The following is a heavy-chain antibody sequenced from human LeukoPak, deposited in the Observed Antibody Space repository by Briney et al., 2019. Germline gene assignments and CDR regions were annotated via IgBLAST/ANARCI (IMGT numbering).Heavy chain of an antibody. J-gene: IGHJ4*02. Sequence: TGGSLRLSCAASGFTFSNYAMTWVRQAPGKGLEWVANIKQEGSEKYYVGSVKGRFTISRDNAKNSLYLQMNSLRAEDTAVYYCARDRSSGYDSPFDYWGQGTLVTVSS. V-gene: IGHV3-7*05. D-gene: IGHD5-12*01. CDR3: ARDRSSGYDSPFDY. CDR2: IKQEGSEK. CDR1: GFTFSNYA.